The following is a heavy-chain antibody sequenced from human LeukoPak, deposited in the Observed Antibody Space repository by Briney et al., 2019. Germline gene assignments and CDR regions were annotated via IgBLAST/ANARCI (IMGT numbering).Heavy chain of an antibody. D-gene: IGHD6-13*01. Sequence: ASETLSLTCTVSGGSISSSSYYWGWIRQPPGKGLEWIGEIYHSGSTNYNPSLKSRVTISVDKSKNQFSLKLSSVTAADTAVYYCARGRHEYSSSWYSFWYFDLWGRGTLVTVSS. V-gene: IGHV4-39*07. J-gene: IGHJ2*01. CDR3: ARGRHEYSSSWYSFWYFDL. CDR2: IYHSGST. CDR1: GGSISSSSYY.